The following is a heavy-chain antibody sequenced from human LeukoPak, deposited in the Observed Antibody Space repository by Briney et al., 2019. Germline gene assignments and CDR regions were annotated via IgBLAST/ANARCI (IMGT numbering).Heavy chain of an antibody. V-gene: IGHV3-23*01. Sequence: GGSLRLSCAASGFTFSSYAMSWVRQAPGKGLEWVSAISGSGGSTYYADSVKGRFTISRDNSKNTLYLQMNSLRAEDTAVYYCAKAYTMIVVVFSLGYWGQGPLVTVSS. CDR1: GFTFSSYA. CDR2: ISGSGGST. J-gene: IGHJ4*02. CDR3: AKAYTMIVVVFSLGY. D-gene: IGHD3-22*01.